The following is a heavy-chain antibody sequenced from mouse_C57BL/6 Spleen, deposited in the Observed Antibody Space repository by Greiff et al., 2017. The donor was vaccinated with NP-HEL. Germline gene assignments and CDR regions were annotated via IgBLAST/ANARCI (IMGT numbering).Heavy chain of an antibody. CDR3: ARSYYDSLYAMDY. J-gene: IGHJ4*01. CDR2: ISNGGGST. CDR1: GFTFSDYY. Sequence: EVKLVESGGGLVQPGGSLKLSCAASGFTFSDYYMYWVRQTPEKRLEWVAYISNGGGSTYYPDTVKGRFTISRDNAKNTLYLQMSRLKSEDTAMYYCARSYYDSLYAMDYWGQGTSVTVSS. V-gene: IGHV5-12*01. D-gene: IGHD2-4*01.